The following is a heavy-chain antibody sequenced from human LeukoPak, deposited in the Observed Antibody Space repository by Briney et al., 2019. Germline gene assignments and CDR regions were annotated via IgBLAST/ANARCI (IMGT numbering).Heavy chain of an antibody. CDR3: ARGYCSGGSCYSYYYYNYMDV. J-gene: IGHJ6*03. Sequence: SETLSLTCTVSGGSISSYYWGWIRQPPGKGLEWIGSIYYSGTTYYNPSLKSRVTISVDTSKNQFSLKLSSVTAADTAVYYCARGYCSGGSCYSYYYYNYMDVWGKGTTVTVSS. D-gene: IGHD2-15*01. V-gene: IGHV4-39*07. CDR2: IYYSGTT. CDR1: GGSISSYY.